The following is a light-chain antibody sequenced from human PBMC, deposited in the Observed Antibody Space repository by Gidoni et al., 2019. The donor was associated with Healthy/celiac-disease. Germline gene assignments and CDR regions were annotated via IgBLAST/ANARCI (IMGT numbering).Light chain of an antibody. CDR1: SGINVGTYE. J-gene: IGLJ2*01. Sequence: QAGLTQPSSLSASPGASASLTCTLRSGINVGTYEIYWYQQKPGSPPQYLLRYKSDSDKQQGSGVPSRFSGSKNASANAGILLISGLQSEDEADYYCVIWHSSAWVFGGGTKLTVL. V-gene: IGLV5-45*03. CDR2: YKSDSDK. CDR3: VIWHSSAWV.